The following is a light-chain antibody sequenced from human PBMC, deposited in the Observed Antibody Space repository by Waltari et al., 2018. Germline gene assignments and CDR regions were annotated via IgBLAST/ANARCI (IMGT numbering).Light chain of an antibody. CDR2: SAS. J-gene: IGKJ1*01. CDR3: LQHDTYPWT. V-gene: IGKV1-17*01. CDR1: QAVGTF. Sequence: DIQMTQSPSSLSASVGDTVSITCRTSQAVGTFLNWFQQKPGKAPKLLIYSASKLESGVPSRFSGSGSGAEFSLTISGLQPEDFATYYCLQHDTYPWTFGRGTRVEV.